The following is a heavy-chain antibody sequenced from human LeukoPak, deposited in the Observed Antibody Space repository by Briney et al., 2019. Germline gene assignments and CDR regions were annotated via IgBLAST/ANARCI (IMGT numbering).Heavy chain of an antibody. V-gene: IGHV3-21*01. CDR2: ISSSGSYI. Sequence: GGSLRPSCAASGFTFSSYSMNWVRQAPGKGLEWVSSISSSGSYIYSADSVKGRFTISRDNAKNSLYLQMNSLRAEDTAVYYCERDYGSFAYWGPGTLVTVSS. CDR3: ERDYGSFAY. J-gene: IGHJ4*02. D-gene: IGHD3-16*01. CDR1: GFTFSSYS.